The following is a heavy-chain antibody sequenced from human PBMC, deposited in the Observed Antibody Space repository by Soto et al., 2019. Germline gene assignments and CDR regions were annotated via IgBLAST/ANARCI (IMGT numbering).Heavy chain of an antibody. CDR1: GYFLSSYY. J-gene: IGHJ4*02. V-gene: IGHV4-59*01. Sequence: SETLSLTCTVSGYFLSSYYWSWIRQSPVKGLEWIGYIYYSGITNYNASLKSRVTMSIDTSKNQFSLKLNSVTAADTAVYYCARGSAHFDWLFSVYSSIDYWGQGTLVTVSS. CDR2: IYYSGIT. CDR3: ARGSAHFDWLFSVYSSIDY. D-gene: IGHD3-9*01.